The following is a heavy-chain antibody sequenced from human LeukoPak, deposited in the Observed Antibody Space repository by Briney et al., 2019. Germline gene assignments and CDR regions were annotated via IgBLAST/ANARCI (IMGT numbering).Heavy chain of an antibody. CDR2: IQQDGSEK. J-gene: IGHJ4*02. Sequence: PGGSLRPSWAAAGFTFSSYWMSWVRQAPGEGLEWEANIQQDGSEKYYVDAVKGGFNISRDNAKNSLYLQMSSLRAEDTAVYYCARGGVILDYWGQGTLVTVSS. V-gene: IGHV3-7*01. D-gene: IGHD3-16*02. CDR3: ARGGVILDY. CDR1: GFTFSSYW.